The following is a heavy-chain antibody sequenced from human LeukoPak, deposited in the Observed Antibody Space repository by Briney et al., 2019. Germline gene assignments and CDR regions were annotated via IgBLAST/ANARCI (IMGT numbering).Heavy chain of an antibody. CDR3: AKDKGFGELPDY. V-gene: IGHV3-30*02. J-gene: IGHJ4*02. CDR2: IRYDGSNK. D-gene: IGHD3-10*01. Sequence: PGGSLRLSCAASGFTFSSYGMHWVRQAPGKGLEWVAFIRYDGSNKYYADSVKGRFTISRDNSKNTLYLQMNSLRAEDTAVYYCAKDKGFGELPDYWGQGTLVTVSS. CDR1: GFTFSSYG.